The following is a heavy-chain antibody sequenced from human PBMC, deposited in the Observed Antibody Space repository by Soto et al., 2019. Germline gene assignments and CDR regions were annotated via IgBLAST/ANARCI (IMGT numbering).Heavy chain of an antibody. J-gene: IGHJ6*02. CDR3: ARDLEQRRGYSYGSSDYYGMDV. D-gene: IGHD5-18*01. V-gene: IGHV1-69*01. CDR2: IIPIFGTA. CDR1: GGTFSSYA. Sequence: QVQLVQSGAEVKKPGSSVKVSCKASGGTFSSYAISWVRQAPGQGLEWMGGIIPIFGTANYAQKFQARVTITADESTSTAYMELRSLRSEDTAVYYCARDLEQRRGYSYGSSDYYGMDVWGQGTTVTVSS.